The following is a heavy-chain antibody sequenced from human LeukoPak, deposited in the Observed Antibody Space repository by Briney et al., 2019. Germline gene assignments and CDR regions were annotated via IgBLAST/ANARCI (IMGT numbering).Heavy chain of an antibody. CDR2: VYQSGVT. CDR3: ARRYSNSYFDY. Sequence: SETLSLTCAVSGYSISSGYYWGWIRQPPGKGLEWIGNVYQSGVTYYNASLKSRVTISVDTSKNQFSLKLNSVTAADTAVYYCARRYSNSYFDYWGQGTLVTVSS. V-gene: IGHV4-38-2*01. J-gene: IGHJ4*02. CDR1: GYSISSGYY. D-gene: IGHD4-11*01.